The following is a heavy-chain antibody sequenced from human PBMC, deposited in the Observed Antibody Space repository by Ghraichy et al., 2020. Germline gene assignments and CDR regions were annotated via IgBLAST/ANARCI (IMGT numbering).Heavy chain of an antibody. CDR2: IVVGSGNT. CDR3: AARRGGYCSSTSCQYYYNYGMEV. D-gene: IGHD2-2*01. J-gene: IGHJ6*02. CDR1: GFTFTNSA. Sequence: SVKVSCKASGFTFTNSAVQWVRQARGQRLEWIGWIVVGSGNTNYAQKFQERVTITGDMSTSTAYMELSSLRSEDTAVYYCAARRGGYCSSTSCQYYYNYGMEVWGQGTPVTVSS. V-gene: IGHV1-58*01.